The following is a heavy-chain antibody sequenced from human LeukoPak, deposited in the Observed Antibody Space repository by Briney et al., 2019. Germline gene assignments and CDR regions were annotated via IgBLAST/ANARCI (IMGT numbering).Heavy chain of an antibody. J-gene: IGHJ4*02. CDR3: AKDPPHSDRSIYSDNS. CDR2: TSADGGDI. V-gene: IGHV3-23*01. CDR1: GFIFSNNI. D-gene: IGHD3-22*01. Sequence: PGGSLRLSCAASGFIFSNNIMNWVRQAPGKGLEWVSVTSADGGDIYYADSVNGRFTISRDNSKNTLHLQMDSLRAEDTAVYYCAKDPPHSDRSIYSDNSWGQGTLVTVSS.